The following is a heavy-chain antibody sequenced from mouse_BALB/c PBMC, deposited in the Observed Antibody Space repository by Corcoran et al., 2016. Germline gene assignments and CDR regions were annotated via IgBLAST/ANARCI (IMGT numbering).Heavy chain of an antibody. J-gene: IGHJ3*01. CDR1: GYSFTGYY. CDR2: ISCYNGAT. Sequence: LVKTGASVKISCKASGYSFTGYYMHWVKQSHGKSLEWIGYISCYNGATSYNQKFKGKATFTVDTSSSTAYMQFNSLTSEDSAVYYCGRGDYYGSTAWFAYWGQGTLVTVSA. CDR3: GRGDYYGSTAWFAY. D-gene: IGHD1-1*01. V-gene: IGHV1S34*01.